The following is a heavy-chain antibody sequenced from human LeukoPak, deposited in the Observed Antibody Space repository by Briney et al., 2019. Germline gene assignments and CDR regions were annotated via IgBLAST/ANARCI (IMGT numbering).Heavy chain of an antibody. Sequence: SETLSLTCAVYGGSFSGYYWGWIRQPPGKGLEWIGSIYHSGSTYYNPSLKSRVTISVDTSKNQFSLKLSSVTAADTAVYYCARHEYYDFWSGYYKSDYFDYWGQGTLVTVSS. CDR1: GGSFSGYY. D-gene: IGHD3-3*01. CDR2: IYHSGST. CDR3: ARHEYYDFWSGYYKSDYFDY. V-gene: IGHV4-38-2*01. J-gene: IGHJ4*02.